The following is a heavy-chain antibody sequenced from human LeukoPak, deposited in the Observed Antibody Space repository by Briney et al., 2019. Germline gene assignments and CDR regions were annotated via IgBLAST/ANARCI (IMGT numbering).Heavy chain of an antibody. V-gene: IGHV1-2*06. J-gene: IGHJ4*02. D-gene: IGHD6-6*01. CDR2: INPNSGGT. CDR1: GYTSTGYY. Sequence: ASVKVSCKASGYTSTGYYMHWVRQAPGQELESMGRINPNSGGTNYAQKFQGRVTMTRDTSISTAYMELSRLRSDDTAVYYCARVDTRSSSSSLLGYWGQGTLVTVSS. CDR3: ARVDTRSSSSSLLGY.